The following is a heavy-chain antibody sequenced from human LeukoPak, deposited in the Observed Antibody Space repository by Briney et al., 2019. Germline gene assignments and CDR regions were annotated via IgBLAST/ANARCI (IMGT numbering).Heavy chain of an antibody. CDR3: ARARYYYDSSGFP. Sequence: GASVTVSCKASGYTFTGYYMHWVRQAPGQGLEWMGWINPNSGGTNYAQKFQGRVTMTRDTSISTAYMELSRLRSDDTAVYYCARARYYYDSSGFPWGQGTLVTVSS. V-gene: IGHV1-2*02. D-gene: IGHD3-22*01. CDR1: GYTFTGYY. CDR2: INPNSGGT. J-gene: IGHJ5*02.